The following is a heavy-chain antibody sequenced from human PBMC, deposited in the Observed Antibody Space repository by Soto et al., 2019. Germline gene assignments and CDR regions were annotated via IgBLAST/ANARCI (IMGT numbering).Heavy chain of an antibody. CDR3: AKDPHDFWSGYYENYFDY. V-gene: IGHV3-23*01. J-gene: IGHJ4*02. D-gene: IGHD3-3*01. Sequence: GGSLRLSCAASGFTFSSYAMSWVRQAPGKGLEWVSAISGSGGSTYYADSVKGRFTISRDNSKNTLYLQMNSLRAEDTAVYYCAKDPHDFWSGYYENYFDYWGQGTLVTVSS. CDR2: ISGSGGST. CDR1: GFTFSSYA.